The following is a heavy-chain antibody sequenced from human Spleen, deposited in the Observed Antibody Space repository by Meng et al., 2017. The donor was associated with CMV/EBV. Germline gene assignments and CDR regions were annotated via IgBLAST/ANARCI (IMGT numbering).Heavy chain of an antibody. J-gene: IGHJ3*02. CDR3: TRGGLQHAFDI. D-gene: IGHD5-24*01. V-gene: IGHV3-74*01. CDR2: IDNDGSRT. Sequence: ESLKISCAASGFTFSSHWIHWVRQAPGKGLVWVSRIDNDGSRTNYADSVKGRFTISRDNAKNTLYLQMNSLRAEDTAVYYCTRGGLQHAFDIWGQGTMVTVSS. CDR1: GFTFSSHW.